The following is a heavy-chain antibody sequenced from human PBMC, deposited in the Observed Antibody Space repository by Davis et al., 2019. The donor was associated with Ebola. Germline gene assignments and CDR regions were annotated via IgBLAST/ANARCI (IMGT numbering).Heavy chain of an antibody. J-gene: IGHJ6*03. CDR2: INHSGST. CDR3: ARGGVVPYYYYYMDV. CDR1: GGSFSGYY. Sequence: PSETLSLTCAAYGGSFSGYYWSWIRQPPGKGLEWIGEINHSGSTNYNPSLKSRVTISVDTSKNQFSLKLSSVTAADTAVYYCARGGVVPYYYYYMDVWGKGTTVTVSS. D-gene: IGHD2-2*01. V-gene: IGHV4-34*01.